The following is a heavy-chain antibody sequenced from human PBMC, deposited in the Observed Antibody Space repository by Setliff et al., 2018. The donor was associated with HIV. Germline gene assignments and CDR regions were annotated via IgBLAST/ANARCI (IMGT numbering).Heavy chain of an antibody. Sequence: ASVKVSCKASGYTFTSYDVNWVRQATGQGLEWMGWMNPASGNTGYAQKFQGRVTLTRDTSTDTAYMELRSLTYEDTAVYYCGRGRGFREAFHIWGQGTLVTVSS. V-gene: IGHV1-8*02. CDR1: GYTFTSYD. CDR2: MNPASGNT. CDR3: GRGRGFREAFHI. J-gene: IGHJ3*02.